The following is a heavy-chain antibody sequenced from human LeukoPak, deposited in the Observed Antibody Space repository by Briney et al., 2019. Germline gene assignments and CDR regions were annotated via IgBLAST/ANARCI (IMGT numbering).Heavy chain of an antibody. J-gene: IGHJ4*02. CDR2: ISGSGGST. Sequence: PPGGSLRLSCAASGFTFSSYSMNWVRQAPGKGLEWVSAISGSGGSTYYADSVKGRFTISRDNSKNTLYLQMNSLRAEDTAVYYCAKRREKYSGYDFDYWGQGTLVTVSS. CDR1: GFTFSSYS. V-gene: IGHV3-23*01. D-gene: IGHD5-12*01. CDR3: AKRREKYSGYDFDY.